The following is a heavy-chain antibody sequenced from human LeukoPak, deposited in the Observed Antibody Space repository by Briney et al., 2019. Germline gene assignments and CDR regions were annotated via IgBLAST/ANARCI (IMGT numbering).Heavy chain of an antibody. J-gene: IGHJ4*02. CDR2: IYSGGST. V-gene: IGHV3-53*01. CDR3: ARVVVVAATTLTYFDY. Sequence: QPGGYLRLSCVGSGFTFSNYDMSWVRQAPGKGLEWVSVIYSGGSTYYADSVKGRFTISRDNSKNTLYLQMNSLRAEDTAVYYCARVVVVAATTLTYFDYWGQGTLVTVSS. CDR1: GFTFSNYD. D-gene: IGHD2-15*01.